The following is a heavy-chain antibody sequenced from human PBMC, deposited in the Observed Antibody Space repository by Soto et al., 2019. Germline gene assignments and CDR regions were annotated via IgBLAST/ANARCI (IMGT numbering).Heavy chain of an antibody. D-gene: IGHD2-8*01. CDR3: ARMGVYCTNGVCYTRNALDY. CDR1: GFTFSSYG. CDR2: IWYDGSNK. J-gene: IGHJ4*02. V-gene: IGHV3-33*01. Sequence: QVQLVESGGGVVQPGRSLRLSCAASGFTFSSYGMHWVRQAPGKGLEWVAGIWYDGSNKYYADSVKGRFTISRDNSKNTLYLQMNSLRAEDTAVYYCARMGVYCTNGVCYTRNALDYWGQGTLVTVSS.